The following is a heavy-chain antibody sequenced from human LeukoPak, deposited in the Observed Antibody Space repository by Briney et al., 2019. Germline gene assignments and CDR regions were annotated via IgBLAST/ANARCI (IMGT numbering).Heavy chain of an antibody. J-gene: IGHJ3*02. Sequence: GGSLRLSCAASGFTFDDYAMHWVRQAPGKGLEWVSGISWNSSSIGYADSVKGRFTISRDNAKNSLYLQMNSLRAEDTAVYYCASPDYDFWSGYDAFHIWGQGTMVTVSS. CDR3: ASPDYDFWSGYDAFHI. CDR2: ISWNSSSI. V-gene: IGHV3-9*01. D-gene: IGHD3-3*01. CDR1: GFTFDDYA.